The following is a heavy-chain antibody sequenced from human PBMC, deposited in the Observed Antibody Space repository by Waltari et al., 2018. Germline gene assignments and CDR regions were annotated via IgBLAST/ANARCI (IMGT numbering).Heavy chain of an antibody. Sequence: HVQLQESGPGLVKPSETLSLTCTVSGDFPSDDHWTWIRQAPGKGLEWIAYLRNTGSTKRNPSLRSRVTISADTSKKQFTLRLTSVTAADTAVYYCARLPTKYYDSLGWGFFDQWGQGILVTVSS. CDR3: ARLPTKYYDSLGWGFFDQ. CDR2: LRNTGST. V-gene: IGHV4-59*08. CDR1: GDFPSDDH. J-gene: IGHJ4*02. D-gene: IGHD3-22*01.